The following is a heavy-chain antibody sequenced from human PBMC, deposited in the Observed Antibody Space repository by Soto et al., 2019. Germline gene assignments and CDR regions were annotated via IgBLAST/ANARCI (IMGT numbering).Heavy chain of an antibody. CDR2: IYYSGST. D-gene: IGHD6-19*01. CDR3: ARRPRIAVAGTVTDY. Sequence: QLQLQESGPGLVKPSETLSLTCTVSGGSISSSSYYWGWIRQPPGKGLEWIGSIYYSGSTYYNPSLRSRVTMSVDTSKNQCSLKLSSVTAADTAVYYCARRPRIAVAGTVTDYWGQGTLVTVSS. J-gene: IGHJ4*02. CDR1: GGSISSSSYY. V-gene: IGHV4-39*01.